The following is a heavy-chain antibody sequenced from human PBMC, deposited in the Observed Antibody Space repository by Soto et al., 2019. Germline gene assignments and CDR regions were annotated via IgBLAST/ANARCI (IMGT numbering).Heavy chain of an antibody. J-gene: IGHJ5*02. Sequence: QITLKESGPTLVKPTQTLTLTCTFSGFSLSTSGVGVGWIRQPPGKALEWLALIYWDDDKRYSPSLKSRLTITTATAKIQVVRTMTNTDPVDTATYYCAHRRGWFGDERYDLDNWFAPWGQGTLVTVSS. CDR3: AHRRGWFGDERYDLDNWFAP. CDR1: GFSLSTSGVG. D-gene: IGHD3-10*01. V-gene: IGHV2-5*02. CDR2: IYWDDDK.